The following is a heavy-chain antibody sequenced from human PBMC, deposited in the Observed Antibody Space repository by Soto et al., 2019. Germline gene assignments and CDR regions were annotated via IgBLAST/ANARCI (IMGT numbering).Heavy chain of an antibody. V-gene: IGHV3-30-3*01. CDR3: ASFRELLDY. CDR1: GFTFSSYA. J-gene: IGHJ4*02. CDR2: ISYDGSNK. D-gene: IGHD1-26*01. Sequence: GGSLRLSCAASGFTFSSYAMHWVRQAPGKGLEWVAVISYDGSNKYYADSVKGRFTISRDNSKNTLYLQMNSLRAEDTAVYYCASFRELLDYWGQGTLVTVSS.